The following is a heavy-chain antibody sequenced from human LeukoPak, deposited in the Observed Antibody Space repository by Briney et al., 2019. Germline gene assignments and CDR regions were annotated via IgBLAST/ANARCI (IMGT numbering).Heavy chain of an antibody. Sequence: GGSLRLPCAASGFIFSSFDMLCVRQATGKGLEWVSAIGTAGDTYHQGSVKGRFTITRENAKKSLCLQMNSLRAGDTAVYYCARSVSGFCDYWGQGTLITVP. D-gene: IGHD3-3*01. CDR3: ARSVSGFCDY. J-gene: IGHJ4*02. CDR1: GFIFSSFD. V-gene: IGHV3-13*01. CDR2: IGTAGDT.